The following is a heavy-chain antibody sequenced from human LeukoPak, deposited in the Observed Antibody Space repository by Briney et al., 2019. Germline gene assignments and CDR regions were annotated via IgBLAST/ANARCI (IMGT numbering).Heavy chain of an antibody. Sequence: GGSLRLSCAASGFTFSSYWMSWVRQAPGKGLEWVANIKQDGSEKYYVDSVKGRFTISRDNSKNTLYMQMSSLTAEDTAVYYCAKDNVKVTTIRRVPHYMDVWGKGATVTISS. J-gene: IGHJ6*03. CDR2: IKQDGSEK. CDR1: GFTFSSYW. D-gene: IGHD5-12*01. V-gene: IGHV3-7*01. CDR3: AKDNVKVTTIRRVPHYMDV.